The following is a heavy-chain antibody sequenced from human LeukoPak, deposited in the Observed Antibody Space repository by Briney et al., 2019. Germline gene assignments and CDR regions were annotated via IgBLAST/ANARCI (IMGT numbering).Heavy chain of an antibody. Sequence: ETLSLTCTVSGVSISNHYSSWVRQAPGKGLEWVANIKQDGSEKYYVDSVKGRFTISRDNAKNSLYLQMNSLRAEDTAVYYCARGTLRFFARWGQGTLVTVSS. J-gene: IGHJ5*02. CDR2: IKQDGSEK. V-gene: IGHV3-7*04. D-gene: IGHD3-16*01. CDR3: ARGTLRFFAR. CDR1: GVSISNHY.